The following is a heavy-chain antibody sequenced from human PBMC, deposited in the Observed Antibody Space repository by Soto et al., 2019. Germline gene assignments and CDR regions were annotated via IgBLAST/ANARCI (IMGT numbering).Heavy chain of an antibody. CDR2: ISTYTGKT. Sequence: QVHLVQSGAEVKKPGASVKVSCKASGYTFTNYDINWVRQAPGQGLEWMGWISTYTGKTNYAQKLQGRVTMTTDTSTSTAYRELRGLRSDDTAVYYCARGYYYGSGRPTPGGMDVWGQGTTVTVSS. CDR3: ARGYYYGSGRPTPGGMDV. CDR1: GYTFTNYD. D-gene: IGHD3-10*01. J-gene: IGHJ6*02. V-gene: IGHV1-18*01.